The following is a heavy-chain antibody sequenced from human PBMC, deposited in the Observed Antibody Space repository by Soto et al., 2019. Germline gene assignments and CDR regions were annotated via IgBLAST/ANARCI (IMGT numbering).Heavy chain of an antibody. V-gene: IGHV3-48*03. CDR3: ARAYSDILTGPNWFGP. Sequence: GGSLRLSCAASGFTFSSYEMNWVRQAPGKGLEWVSYISSSGSTIFYSDSVKGRFTISRDNAKNSLYLQMNSLRAEDTAVYYCARAYSDILTGPNWFGPWGQGTLVTV. CDR1: GFTFSSYE. D-gene: IGHD3-9*01. CDR2: ISSSGSTI. J-gene: IGHJ5*02.